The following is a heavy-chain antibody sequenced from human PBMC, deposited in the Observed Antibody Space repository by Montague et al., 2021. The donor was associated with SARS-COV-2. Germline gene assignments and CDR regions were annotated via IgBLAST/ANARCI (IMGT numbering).Heavy chain of an antibody. CDR1: GFPFSSYE. CDR2: ISSSGSTK. D-gene: IGHD3-10*01. CDR3: ARVDRTSGGYQIDY. J-gene: IGHJ4*02. Sequence: SLRLSCAASGFPFSSYEMNWVRQAPGKGLEWLSYISSSGSTKYYADSVKGRFTFSRDNAKNSLYLQLNSLRAEDTAVYYCARVDRTSGGYQIDYWGQGTLVTASS. V-gene: IGHV3-48*03.